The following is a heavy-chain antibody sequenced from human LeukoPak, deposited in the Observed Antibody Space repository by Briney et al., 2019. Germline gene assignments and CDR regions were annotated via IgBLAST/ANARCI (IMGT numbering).Heavy chain of an antibody. CDR2: IIPILGIV. Sequence: SVKVSCTASGDTFSNYAISWVRQAPGQGLEWMGRIIPILGIVDYAQKFRGRVTITADKSTSTGYMELSSLKSEDTAVYYCARDPNYADYLAFDLWGQGTLVTASS. J-gene: IGHJ5*02. D-gene: IGHD4-17*01. V-gene: IGHV1-69*04. CDR1: GDTFSNYA. CDR3: ARDPNYADYLAFDL.